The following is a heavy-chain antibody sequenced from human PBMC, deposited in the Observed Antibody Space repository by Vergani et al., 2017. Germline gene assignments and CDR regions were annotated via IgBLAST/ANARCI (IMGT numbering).Heavy chain of an antibody. Sequence: EVQLLQSGGGVIQPGGSVRLSCAASGFTFSACPMTWVRQAPGKGLEWVSAISARYPSTYYADSVKGRFTISRDNSKNTLYLQMNRLRPEDTAVYYCATAGAAYCRGASCYDFFEYWGQGTLVTVSS. CDR2: ISARYPST. V-gene: IGHV3-23*01. CDR3: ATAGAAYCRGASCYDFFEY. J-gene: IGHJ4*02. D-gene: IGHD2-15*01. CDR1: GFTFSACP.